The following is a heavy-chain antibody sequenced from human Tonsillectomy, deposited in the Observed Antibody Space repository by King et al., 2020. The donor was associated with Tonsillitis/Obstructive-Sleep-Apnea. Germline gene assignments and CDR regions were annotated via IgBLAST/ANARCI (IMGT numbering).Heavy chain of an antibody. CDR3: ARHLRYYGSGSYYNEHYYYYMDV. V-gene: IGHV5-51*01. Sequence: QLVQSGAEVKKPGASLKISCKGSGYSFTSYWIGWVRQMPGKGLEWMGIIYPGDSDTRYSPSFQGQVTISADKSISTAYLQWSSLKASDTAMYYCARHLRYYGSGSYYNEHYYYYMDVWGKGTTVTVSS. J-gene: IGHJ6*03. CDR1: GYSFTSYW. CDR2: IYPGDSDT. D-gene: IGHD3-10*01.